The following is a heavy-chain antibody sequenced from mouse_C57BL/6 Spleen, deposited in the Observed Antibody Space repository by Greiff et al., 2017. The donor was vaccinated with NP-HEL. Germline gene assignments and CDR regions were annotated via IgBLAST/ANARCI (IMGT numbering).Heavy chain of an antibody. CDR3: ASQTYSNYVRYFDV. D-gene: IGHD2-5*01. CDR2: INPNNGGT. J-gene: IGHJ1*03. V-gene: IGHV1-18*01. CDR1: GYTFTDYN. Sequence: VQLKESGPELVKPGASVKIPCKASGYTFTDYNMDWVKQSHGKSLEWIGDINPNNGGTIYNQKFKGKATLTVDKSSSTAYMELRSLTSEDTAVYYCASQTYSNYVRYFDVWGTGTTVTVSS.